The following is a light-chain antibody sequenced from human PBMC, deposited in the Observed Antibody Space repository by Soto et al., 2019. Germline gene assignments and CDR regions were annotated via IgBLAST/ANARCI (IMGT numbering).Light chain of an antibody. Sequence: EIVLTQSPGTLSLSPGEIATLSYRASPSVTNYLAWYQQKPGQAPRLLIYGAFNRATGIPARFSGSGSGTDFTLTISSLEPEDFAVYYCQQRNIWPPVTFGQGTRLEI. J-gene: IGKJ5*01. V-gene: IGKV3-11*01. CDR3: QQRNIWPPVT. CDR2: GAF. CDR1: PSVTNY.